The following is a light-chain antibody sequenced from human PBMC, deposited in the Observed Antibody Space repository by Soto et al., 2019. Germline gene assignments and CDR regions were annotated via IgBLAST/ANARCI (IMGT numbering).Light chain of an antibody. V-gene: IGKV1-5*03. J-gene: IGKJ2*01. CDR2: KAS. Sequence: DIQMTQSPSTLSASVGDRVTITCRASQSIRDFLAWYQQKPGKAPKVLIYKASSLQSGVPSRFSGSGSGTEFTLTISSLQPDDFATYYCQQYNGYMYTFGQGTKLEIK. CDR3: QQYNGYMYT. CDR1: QSIRDF.